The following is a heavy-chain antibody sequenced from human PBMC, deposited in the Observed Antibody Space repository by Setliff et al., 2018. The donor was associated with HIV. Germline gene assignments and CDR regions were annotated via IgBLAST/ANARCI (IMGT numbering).Heavy chain of an antibody. D-gene: IGHD3-22*01. J-gene: IGHJ6*03. V-gene: IGHV3-21*04. CDR2: ISAGSSYI. CDR3: ARAYYHHSGAYWSTDYYYMDV. Sequence: GGSLRLSCAASGLIFSTYTMNWVRQAPGKGLEWVSSISAGSSYIYYADSVKGRFTISRDNAKNSLYLQMDSLRAEDTAVYYCARAYYHHSGAYWSTDYYYMDVWGKGTTVTVSS. CDR1: GLIFSTYT.